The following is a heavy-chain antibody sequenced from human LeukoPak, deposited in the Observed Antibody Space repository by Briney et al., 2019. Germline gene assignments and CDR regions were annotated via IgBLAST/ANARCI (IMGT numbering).Heavy chain of an antibody. CDR2: IYYSGST. Sequence: SETLSLTCTLPGGSISSSSYYWSWFRQPPVKGLEWIGYIYYSGSTNYNPSLKSRVTISVDTSKNQFFLKLSSVTAADTAVYYCARNSLDLDYWGQGTLVTVSS. CDR3: ARNSLDLDY. CDR1: GGSISSSSYY. J-gene: IGHJ4*02. V-gene: IGHV4-61*01. D-gene: IGHD5-18*01.